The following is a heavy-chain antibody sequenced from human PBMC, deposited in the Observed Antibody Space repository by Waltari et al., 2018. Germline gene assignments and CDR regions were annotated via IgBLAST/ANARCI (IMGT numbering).Heavy chain of an antibody. CDR2: LSASGSRT. V-gene: IGHV3-23*04. Sequence: EVRLVESGGGLVKPGGSLRLSCAASGFTFSFYAMNWVRQAPGKGLEWVAGLSASGSRTFYAASVNGRFTISRDNSNNTLYAQMTSLTPEDTATYYCAMSLTVLVRADYWGQGTLVTVSS. D-gene: IGHD1-26*01. CDR3: AMSLTVLVRADY. CDR1: GFTFSFYA. J-gene: IGHJ4*02.